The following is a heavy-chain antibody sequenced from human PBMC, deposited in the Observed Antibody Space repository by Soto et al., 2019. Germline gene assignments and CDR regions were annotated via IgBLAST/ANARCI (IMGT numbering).Heavy chain of an antibody. CDR1: GGSISSYY. J-gene: IGHJ4*02. Sequence: SETLSLTCTVSGGSISSYYWSWIRQPPGKGLEWIGYIYYSGSTNYNPSLKSRVTISVDTSKNQFSLKLSSVTAADTAVYYCARPARQDTVAGDYWGQGTLVTVSS. D-gene: IGHD5-12*01. CDR2: IYYSGST. CDR3: ARPARQDTVAGDY. V-gene: IGHV4-59*08.